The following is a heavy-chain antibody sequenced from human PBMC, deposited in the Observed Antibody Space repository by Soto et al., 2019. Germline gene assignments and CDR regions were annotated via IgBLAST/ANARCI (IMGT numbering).Heavy chain of an antibody. J-gene: IGHJ6*02. CDR2: IYSGGTR. CDR3: ARDEGVAYSGGWYDYYYGMDV. CDR1: GFTVSNNY. D-gene: IGHD6-19*01. V-gene: IGHV3-66*01. Sequence: PGGSLRLSCAASGFTVSNNYMSWVRQTPGKRLEWVSVIYSGGTRHYADSVKGRFTISRDNSKNMLYLQMNSLRAEDTAVYYCARDEGVAYSGGWYDYYYGMDVWGQGTTVTVSS.